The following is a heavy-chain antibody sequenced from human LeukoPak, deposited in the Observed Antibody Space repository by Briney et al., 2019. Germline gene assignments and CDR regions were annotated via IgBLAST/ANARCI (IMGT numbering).Heavy chain of an antibody. D-gene: IGHD3-10*01. J-gene: IGHJ3*02. CDR3: ARASSSDAFDI. CDR1: GYTFTGYY. Sequence: ASVKVSCKASGYTFTGYYMHWVRQAPGQGLEWMGWINSNSGGTNYAQKFQGRVTMTRDTSISTAYMELSRLRSDDTAVYYCARASSSDAFDIWGQGTMVTVSS. CDR2: INSNSGGT. V-gene: IGHV1-2*02.